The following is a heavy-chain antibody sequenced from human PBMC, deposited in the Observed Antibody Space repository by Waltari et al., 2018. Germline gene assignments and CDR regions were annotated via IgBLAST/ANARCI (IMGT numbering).Heavy chain of an antibody. J-gene: IGHJ5*02. D-gene: IGHD3-16*01. Sequence: QLQLQESGPGLVKPSETLSLTCTVSGGSISSSSYYWGWIRQPPGKGLEWIGSIYYSGSTYYNPSLKSRVTISVDTSKNQFALKLSSVTAADTAVYYCARDGVGSPNWFDPWGQGTLVTVSS. CDR1: GGSISSSSYY. V-gene: IGHV4-39*07. CDR3: ARDGVGSPNWFDP. CDR2: IYYSGST.